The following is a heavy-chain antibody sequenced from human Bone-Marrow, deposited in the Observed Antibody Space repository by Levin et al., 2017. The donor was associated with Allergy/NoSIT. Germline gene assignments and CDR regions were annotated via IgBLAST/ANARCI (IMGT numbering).Heavy chain of an antibody. D-gene: IGHD5-18*01. CDR1: GLSLSSNEVG. J-gene: IGHJ4*02. Sequence: SGPTLVKPTHTLTLTCTFSGLSLSSNEVGVGWIRQPPGKALEWLALIYWDGDKRYSPSLKTRLTITKDTSKNQVVLTLTNVDPVDTATYYCAHNHSYGYFDYWGQGTLVTVSS. CDR2: IYWDGDK. CDR3: AHNHSYGYFDY. V-gene: IGHV2-5*02.